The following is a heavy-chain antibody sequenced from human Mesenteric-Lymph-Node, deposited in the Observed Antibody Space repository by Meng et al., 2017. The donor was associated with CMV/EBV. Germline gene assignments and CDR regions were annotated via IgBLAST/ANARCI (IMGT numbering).Heavy chain of an antibody. Sequence: SVKVSCKASGGTFSSNTISWARQAPGQGLEWMGGIIPLFGTAKYAQRFQGRITMTRDTSISTAYMELSRLRSDDTAVYYCARDLGPIVVVPAWGQGTLVTVSS. J-gene: IGHJ5*02. V-gene: IGHV1-69*05. D-gene: IGHD2-2*01. CDR3: ARDLGPIVVVPA. CDR1: GGTFSSNT. CDR2: IIPLFGTA.